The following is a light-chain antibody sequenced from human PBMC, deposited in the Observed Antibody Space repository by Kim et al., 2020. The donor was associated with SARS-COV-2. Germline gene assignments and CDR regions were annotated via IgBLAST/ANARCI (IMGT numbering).Light chain of an antibody. J-gene: IGLJ2*01. CDR2: DTD. V-gene: IGLV1-51*01. CDR3: GTWNIGLNVGV. CDR1: DSNIGSIS. Sequence: APRQKVTLSCSGSDSNIGSISWYQFLPGRAPKLLIYDTDQRSSGIPDRFSGAKSATTATLDITGLQTGDEADYYCGTWNIGLNVGVFGGGTQLTVL.